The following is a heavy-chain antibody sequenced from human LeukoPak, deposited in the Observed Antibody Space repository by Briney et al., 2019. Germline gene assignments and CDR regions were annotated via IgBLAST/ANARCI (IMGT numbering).Heavy chain of an antibody. Sequence: QPGGSLRLSCAVSGFTFSSYGMHWVRQAPGKGLGWVAFIRYDGSNKYYADSVKGRFPISRDNSKNTLYLQMNSLRAEDTAVYYCAKAGSMVRGLHHLDYWGQGTLVTVSS. CDR1: GFTFSSYG. V-gene: IGHV3-30*02. CDR3: AKAGSMVRGLHHLDY. D-gene: IGHD3-10*01. CDR2: IRYDGSNK. J-gene: IGHJ4*02.